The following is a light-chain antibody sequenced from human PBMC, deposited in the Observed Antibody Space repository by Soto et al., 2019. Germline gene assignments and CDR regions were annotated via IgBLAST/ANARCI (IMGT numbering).Light chain of an antibody. CDR2: DVS. CDR1: SSDVGGYNY. J-gene: IGLJ2*01. CDR3: SSYTTADTHVV. Sequence: QSALTQPDSVSGSPGQSITISFTGTSSDVGGYNYVSWYQQHPGKAPKLMIYDVSNRPSGVSNRFSGSKSGNTASLTISGLQAEDEYDYLRSSYTTADTHVVFGGGTQLTVL. V-gene: IGLV2-14*03.